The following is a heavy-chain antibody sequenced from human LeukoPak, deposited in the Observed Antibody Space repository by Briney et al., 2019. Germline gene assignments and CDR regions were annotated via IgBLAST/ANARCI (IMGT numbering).Heavy chain of an antibody. CDR3: ARDSYGDYGYDAFDI. V-gene: IGHV3-21*01. CDR2: ISSSSSYI. Sequence: GGSLRLSSAASGFTFSSYSMNWVRQAPGKGLEWASSISSSSSYIYYADSVKGRFTISRDNAKNSLYLQMNSLRAEDTAVYYCARDSYGDYGYDAFDIWGQGTMVTVSS. D-gene: IGHD4-17*01. J-gene: IGHJ3*02. CDR1: GFTFSSYS.